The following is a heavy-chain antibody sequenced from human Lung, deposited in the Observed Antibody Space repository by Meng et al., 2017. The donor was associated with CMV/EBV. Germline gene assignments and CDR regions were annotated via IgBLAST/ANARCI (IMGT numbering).Heavy chain of an antibody. CDR3: AKDRPMYYDFWSGLDY. CDR2: ISGSGGST. Sequence: ESXKISXAASGFTFSSYAMSWVRQAPGKGLEWVSAISGSGGSTYYADSVKGRFTISRDNSKNTLYLQMNSLRAEDTAVYYCAKDRPMYYDFWSGLDYWGQGTLXPSPQ. J-gene: IGHJ4*02. V-gene: IGHV3-23*01. CDR1: GFTFSSYA. D-gene: IGHD3-3*01.